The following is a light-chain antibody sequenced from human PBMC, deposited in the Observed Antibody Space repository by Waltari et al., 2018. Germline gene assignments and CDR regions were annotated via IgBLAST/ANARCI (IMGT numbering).Light chain of an antibody. CDR1: QSISTH. J-gene: IGKJ3*01. CDR3: QQSYNTPRT. CDR2: AAS. Sequence: DIQMTQSPSSLSASVGDRVSITCRASQSISTHLNWYQQKPGKAPKLLIYAASNLQSGVPSRFSGRGSETDFTLTISSLQPEDFAVYYCQQSYNTPRTSGPGTKVDIK. V-gene: IGKV1-39*01.